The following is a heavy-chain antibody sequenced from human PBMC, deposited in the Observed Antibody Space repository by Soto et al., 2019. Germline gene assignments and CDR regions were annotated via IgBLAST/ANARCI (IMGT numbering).Heavy chain of an antibody. J-gene: IGHJ5*02. V-gene: IGHV1-69*13. CDR1: GGTFSSYA. D-gene: IGHD6-19*01. Sequence: AAVKVSCKASGGTFSSYAISWVRQAPGQGLEWMGGIIPIFGTANYAQKFQGRVTITADESTSTAYMELSSLRSEDTAVYYCARDMAGTRNFSWGQGTLVTVSS. CDR2: IIPIFGTA. CDR3: ARDMAGTRNFS.